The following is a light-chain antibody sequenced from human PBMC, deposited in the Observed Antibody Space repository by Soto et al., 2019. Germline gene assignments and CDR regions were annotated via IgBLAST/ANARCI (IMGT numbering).Light chain of an antibody. V-gene: IGKV3-20*01. CDR2: GAS. J-gene: IGKJ2*01. CDR3: QHYGTSPPYT. CDR1: QSISSNY. Sequence: EIVLTQSPGTLSLSPGERASLSCRTSQSISSNYLAWYQQRPGQAPSVLIYGASNRATGIPDRFSGSGSGTDFILTISRLEPEDFAVYYCQHYGTSPPYTFGQGTKLESK.